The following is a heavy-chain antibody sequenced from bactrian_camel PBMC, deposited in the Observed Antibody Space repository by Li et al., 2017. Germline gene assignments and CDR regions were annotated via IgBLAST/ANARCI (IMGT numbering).Heavy chain of an antibody. J-gene: IGHJ4*01. Sequence: HVQLVESGGGSVQAGGSLRLSCVASGFAGSNLYMAWFRRAPGKEREGVATLKYDADTRYADSVKGRFAVSKGTADNTFFLQMDSLKTEDTAVYYCVTAESLDCTYGYWYKYWGQGTQVTVS. CDR3: VTAESLDCTYGYWYKY. CDR1: GFAGSNLY. D-gene: IGHD5*01. V-gene: IGHV3S53*01. CDR2: LKYDADT.